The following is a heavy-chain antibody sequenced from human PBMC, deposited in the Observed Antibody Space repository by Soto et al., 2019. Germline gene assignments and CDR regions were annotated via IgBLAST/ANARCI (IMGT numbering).Heavy chain of an antibody. Sequence: EVQRLESGGGLVQPGGSLRLSCAASGFTFSSYAMSWVRQAPGKGLEWVSAISGSGGSTYSADSVKGRFTIYRDNSKNTLYLQMNSLRAEDTAVYYCSKACSTLRAHTDYWGQGTLVTVSS. CDR1: GFTFSSYA. V-gene: IGHV3-23*01. CDR2: ISGSGGST. D-gene: IGHD2-2*02. CDR3: SKACSTLRAHTDY. J-gene: IGHJ4*02.